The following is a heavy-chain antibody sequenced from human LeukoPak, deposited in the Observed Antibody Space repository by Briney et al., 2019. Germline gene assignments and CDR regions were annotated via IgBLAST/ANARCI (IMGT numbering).Heavy chain of an antibody. Sequence: SETLSLTCVDPGYSIIRGNDWAGFRQPPGKGLEWIGSIYHSGSTYYNPSLKSRVTISVDTSKNQFSLKLSSVTAADTAVYYCAKASYYSDSSGYSHFDYWGQGTLVTVSS. CDR3: AKASYYSDSSGYSHFDY. CDR2: IYHSGST. V-gene: IGHV4-38-2*01. CDR1: GYSIIRGND. D-gene: IGHD3-22*01. J-gene: IGHJ4*02.